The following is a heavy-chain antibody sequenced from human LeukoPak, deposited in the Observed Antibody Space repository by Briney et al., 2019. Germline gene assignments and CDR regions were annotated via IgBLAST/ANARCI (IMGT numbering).Heavy chain of an antibody. CDR3: AREGGYCRGVTCSPYAFDI. V-gene: IGHV3-33*01. J-gene: IGHJ3*02. CDR2: IWSDGSSK. Sequence: PGGSLRLSCAASGFTFSNYGMHWVRQAPGKGLEWVAVIWSDGSSKYYADSVKGRFTISRDNSRNMLSLQMSSLRAEDTAVYYCAREGGYCRGVTCSPYAFDIWGQGTMVTVFS. CDR1: GFTFSNYG. D-gene: IGHD2-15*01.